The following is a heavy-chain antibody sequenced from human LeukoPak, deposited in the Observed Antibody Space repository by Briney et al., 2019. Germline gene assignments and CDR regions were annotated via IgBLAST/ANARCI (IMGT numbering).Heavy chain of an antibody. CDR2: ISAYNGNT. V-gene: IGHV1-18*01. Sequence: ASVKVSCMASGYTFTSYGISWVRQAPGQGLEWMGWISAYNGNTNYAQKLQGRVTMTTDTSTSTAYMELRSLRSDDTAVYYCARDKRQDTIFGVANTPRDIWGQGTMVIVSS. D-gene: IGHD3-3*01. J-gene: IGHJ3*02. CDR1: GYTFTSYG. CDR3: ARDKRQDTIFGVANTPRDI.